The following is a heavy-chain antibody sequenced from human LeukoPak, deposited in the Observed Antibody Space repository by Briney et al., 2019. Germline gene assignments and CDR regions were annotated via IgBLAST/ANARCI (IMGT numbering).Heavy chain of an antibody. D-gene: IGHD5-24*01. CDR3: ARDYKYAFDN. CDR2: IGIDSGNT. J-gene: IGHJ4*02. Sequence: PGRSLRLSCAASGFSFKNFGMHWVRQAPGKGLEWISYIGIDSGNTNYADSVKGRFTISGDKAKNSLYLQMNSLRVEDTAVYYCARDYKYAFDNWGQGTLVTVSS. V-gene: IGHV3-48*01. CDR1: GFSFKNFG.